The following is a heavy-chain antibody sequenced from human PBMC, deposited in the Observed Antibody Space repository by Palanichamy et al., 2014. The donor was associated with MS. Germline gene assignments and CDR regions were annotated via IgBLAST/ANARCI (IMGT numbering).Heavy chain of an antibody. CDR1: GFNFSNYW. V-gene: IGHV3-7*03. Sequence: EVQLVESGGALVQPGGPVRLSCVASGFNFSNYWLNWVRQAPGKGLQWVANINQDGSEKYYVDYVKGRFTISRDSAKNSLYLQMHTPRVDDTAVYYCARGKTTGYWGQGTLVIVSS. CDR2: INQDGSEK. CDR3: ARGKTTGY. J-gene: IGHJ4*02. D-gene: IGHD4-17*01.